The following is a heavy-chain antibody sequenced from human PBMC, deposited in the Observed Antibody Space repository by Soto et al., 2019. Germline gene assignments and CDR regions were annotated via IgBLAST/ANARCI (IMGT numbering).Heavy chain of an antibody. CDR1: GGSISGFY. J-gene: IGHJ4*02. Sequence: QVQLQESGPGLVKPSETLSLTCSVFGGSISGFYWSWVRQPPGKGLEWIGYIYYSGSTNYCPSLKSRVTISLDTWKNQLSLRLSSVTAADTAVYYCARGILGATTPFDYWGQGTLVTVSS. CDR3: ARGILGATTPFDY. V-gene: IGHV4-59*01. D-gene: IGHD1-26*01. CDR2: IYYSGST.